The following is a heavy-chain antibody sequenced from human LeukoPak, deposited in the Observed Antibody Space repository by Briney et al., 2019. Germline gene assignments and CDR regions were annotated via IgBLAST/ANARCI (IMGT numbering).Heavy chain of an antibody. V-gene: IGHV3-7*01. J-gene: IGHJ4*02. CDR1: GFTFSTYW. Sequence: PGGSLRLSCAASGFTFSTYWMSWVRQAPGKGLEWVANIKQDGSDKFYVDSVKGRFTISRDNAKNSMYLQMSSLRAEDTAIYYCARVSPVASRDYWGQGTPVTVSS. CDR3: ARVSPVASRDY. CDR2: IKQDGSDK. D-gene: IGHD2-2*01.